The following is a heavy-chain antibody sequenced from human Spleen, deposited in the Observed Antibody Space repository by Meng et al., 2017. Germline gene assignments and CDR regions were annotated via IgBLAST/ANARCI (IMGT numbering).Heavy chain of an antibody. J-gene: IGHJ1*01. CDR2: IPHRGSS. CDR3: LRGWGGSV. Sequence: QVQLRGSGPAPVQPSETLSLTCAVSGDSITNHNWWAWVRQPPGKGLEWIGEIPHRGSSAYNPSLKSRVRMSIDKSKNQFSLKLTSVTAADTAVYHCLRGWGGSVWGQGTLVTVSS. V-gene: IGHV4-4*02. CDR1: GDSITNHNW. D-gene: IGHD3-10*01.